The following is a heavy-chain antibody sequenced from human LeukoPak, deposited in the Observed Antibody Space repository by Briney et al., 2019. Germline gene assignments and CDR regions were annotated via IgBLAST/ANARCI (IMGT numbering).Heavy chain of an antibody. J-gene: IGHJ6*03. D-gene: IGHD5-24*01. CDR2: IIPIFGTA. CDR3: ATTGEMATSYYYYYYYMDV. Sequence: GASVKVSCKASGGTFSSYAISWVRQAPGQGLEWMGGIIPIFGTANYAQKFQGRVTITTDESTSTAYMELSSLRSEDTAVYYCATTGEMATSYYYYYYYMDVWGKGTTVTVSS. V-gene: IGHV1-69*05. CDR1: GGTFSSYA.